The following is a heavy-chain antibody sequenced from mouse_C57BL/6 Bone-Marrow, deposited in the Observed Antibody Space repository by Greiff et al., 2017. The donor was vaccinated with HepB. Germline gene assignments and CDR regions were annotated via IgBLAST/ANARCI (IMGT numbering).Heavy chain of an antibody. CDR1: GFTFNTYA. V-gene: IGHV10-3*01. D-gene: IGHD2-10*01. CDR3: VRDTYYGNYAWFAY. CDR2: IRSKSSNYAT. J-gene: IGHJ3*01. Sequence: EVHLVESGGGLVQPKGSLKLSCAASGFTFNTYAMHWVRQAPGKGLEWVARIRSKSSNYATYYADSVKDRFTISRDDSQSMLYLQMNNLKTEDTAMYYCVRDTYYGNYAWFAYWGQGTLVTVSA.